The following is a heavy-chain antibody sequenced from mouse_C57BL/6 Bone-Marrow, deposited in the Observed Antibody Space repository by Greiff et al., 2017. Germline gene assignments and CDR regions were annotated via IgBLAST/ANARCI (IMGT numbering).Heavy chain of an antibody. J-gene: IGHJ3*01. Sequence: EVKVVESGGGLVKPGGSLKLSCAASGFTFSDYGMDWVRQAPEKGLEWVAYISSGSSTIYYADTVKGRFTISIDNAKNTLFLQMTSLRSEDTAMYYCARWFAYWGQGTLVTVSA. CDR1: GFTFSDYG. V-gene: IGHV5-17*01. CDR2: ISSGSSTI. CDR3: ARWFAY.